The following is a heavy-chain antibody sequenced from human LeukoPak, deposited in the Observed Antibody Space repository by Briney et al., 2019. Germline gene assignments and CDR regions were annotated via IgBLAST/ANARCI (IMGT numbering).Heavy chain of an antibody. CDR3: AIRTYYYGSGIGY. Sequence: PGGSLRLSCAASGFTFSSYEMNWVRQAPGKGLEWVSYISSSGSTIYYADSVKGRFTISRDNAKNSLYLQMNSLRAEDTAVYYCAIRTYYYGSGIGYWGQGTLVTVSS. CDR2: ISSSGSTI. CDR1: GFTFSSYE. J-gene: IGHJ4*02. D-gene: IGHD3-10*01. V-gene: IGHV3-48*03.